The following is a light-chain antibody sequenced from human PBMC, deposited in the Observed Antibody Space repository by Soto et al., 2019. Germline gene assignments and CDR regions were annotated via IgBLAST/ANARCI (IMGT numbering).Light chain of an antibody. CDR2: EVS. Sequence: QSALTQPASVSGSPGQSITISCTGTSSDVGGYNYVSWYQQHPGKAPKLMIYEVSNRPSGVSNRFSGSKSGNTASLTISGLQAEDEADYYCSSYTSSSTGLVFGGGTKVTVL. CDR1: SSDVGGYNY. J-gene: IGLJ2*01. CDR3: SSYTSSSTGLV. V-gene: IGLV2-14*01.